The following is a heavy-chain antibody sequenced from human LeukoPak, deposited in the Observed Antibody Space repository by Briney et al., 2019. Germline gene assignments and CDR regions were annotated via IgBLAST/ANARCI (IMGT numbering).Heavy chain of an antibody. CDR3: ARDGGGGDNFDY. CDR1: GFTFNDYY. J-gene: IGHJ4*02. CDR2: ISSSGGNM. V-gene: IGHV3-11*04. D-gene: IGHD2-21*01. Sequence: GGSLRLSCAASGFTFNDYYMSWIRQAPGKGLEWVSYISSSGGNMYYADSVRGRFTISRDNAKNSLYLQMNSLRAEDTAVYFCARDGGGGDNFDYWGQGTLVTVSS.